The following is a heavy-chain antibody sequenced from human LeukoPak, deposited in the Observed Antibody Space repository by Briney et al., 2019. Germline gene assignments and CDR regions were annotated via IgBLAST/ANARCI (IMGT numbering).Heavy chain of an antibody. Sequence: GGTLRLSCAASGFTFSSFGMNWVRQAPGKGLEWVSSISSSSSYIYYADSVKGRFTISRDNAKNSLYLQMNSLRAEDTAVYYCARDSLDYVWGSQAGGFDYWGQGTLVTVSS. CDR1: GFTFSSFG. CDR3: ARDSLDYVWGSQAGGFDY. D-gene: IGHD3-16*01. J-gene: IGHJ4*02. CDR2: ISSSSSYI. V-gene: IGHV3-21*01.